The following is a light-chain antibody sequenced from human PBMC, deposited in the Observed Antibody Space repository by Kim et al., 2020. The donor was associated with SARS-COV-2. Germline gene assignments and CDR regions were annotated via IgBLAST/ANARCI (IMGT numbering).Light chain of an antibody. J-gene: IGKJ5*01. CDR2: GAS. Sequence: EIVLTQSPGTLSLSPGEGATLSCRASQSVSSSHLAWHQQKPGKAPRLLVYGASTRATGIPDRFSGSGSGTDFTLTISRLEPEDFALYYCQKYGSSRITFAQGTRLKIK. V-gene: IGKV3-20*01. CDR1: QSVSSSH. CDR3: QKYGSSRIT.